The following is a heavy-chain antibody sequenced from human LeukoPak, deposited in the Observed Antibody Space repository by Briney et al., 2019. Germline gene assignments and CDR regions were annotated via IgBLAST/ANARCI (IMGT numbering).Heavy chain of an antibody. CDR3: ARDARIAARPRGYFDY. CDR1: GGSISSGGYS. Sequence: PSQTLSLTCAVSGGSISSGGYSWSWIRQPPGKGLEWIGYIYHSGSTYYNPSLKSRVTISVDRSKNQFSLKLSSVTAADTAVYYCARDARIAARPRGYFDYWGQGTLVTVSS. V-gene: IGHV4-30-2*01. D-gene: IGHD6-6*01. CDR2: IYHSGST. J-gene: IGHJ4*02.